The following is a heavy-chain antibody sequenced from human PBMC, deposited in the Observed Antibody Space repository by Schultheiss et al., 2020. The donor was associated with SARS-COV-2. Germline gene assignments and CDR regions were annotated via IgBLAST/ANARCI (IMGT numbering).Heavy chain of an antibody. Sequence: SETLSLTCTVSGGSISSYYWSWIRQPPGKGLEWIGYIYYSGSTNYNPSLKSRVTISVDTSKNQFSLKLSSVTAADTAVYYCAKGSDYGDYVPPHYWGQGTLVTVSS. CDR1: GGSISSYY. CDR3: AKGSDYGDYVPPHY. D-gene: IGHD4-17*01. CDR2: IYYSGST. J-gene: IGHJ4*02. V-gene: IGHV4-59*08.